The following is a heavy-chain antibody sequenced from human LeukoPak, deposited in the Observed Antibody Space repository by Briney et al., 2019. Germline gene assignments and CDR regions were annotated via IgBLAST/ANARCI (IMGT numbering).Heavy chain of an antibody. V-gene: IGHV4-4*07. CDR1: GGSISNYY. CDR2: IYTSGSI. D-gene: IGHD6-19*01. CDR3: ARDRDSSGWVTIFDY. J-gene: IGHJ4*02. Sequence: SETLSLTCTVSGGSISNYYGSWIRQPAGKGLEWIGRIYTSGSINYNPSLKSRVTMSIDTSKNQFSLKLSSVTAADTAVYYCARDRDSSGWVTIFDYWGQGTLVTVSS.